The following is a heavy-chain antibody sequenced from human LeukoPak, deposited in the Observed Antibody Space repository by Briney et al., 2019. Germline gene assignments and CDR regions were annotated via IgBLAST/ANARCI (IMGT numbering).Heavy chain of an antibody. J-gene: IGHJ6*02. CDR3: AKDSSSSAMDV. V-gene: IGHV3-30*18. Sequence: QPGRSLRLSCAASGFTFSSYGMHWVRQAPGKGLEWVAVISYDGSNKYYADSVKGRLTISRDNSKNTLYLQMNSLRAEDTAVYYCAKDSSSSAMDVWGQGTTVTVSS. CDR1: GFTFSSYG. D-gene: IGHD6-13*01. CDR2: ISYDGSNK.